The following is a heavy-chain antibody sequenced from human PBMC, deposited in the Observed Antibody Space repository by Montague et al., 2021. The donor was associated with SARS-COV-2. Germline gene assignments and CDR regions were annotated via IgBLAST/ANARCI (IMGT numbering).Heavy chain of an antibody. CDR3: TREGYQVLWSDYYYYGMDV. J-gene: IGHJ6*02. CDR2: INHSGST. Sequence: SETLSLTCAVYGGSFSGYYWSWTRQPPGKGLEWIGEINHSGSTXXXPSXXXRVTISVDTSKNQFSLKLSSVTAADTAVYYCTREGYQVLWSDYYYYGMDVWGQGTTVTVSS. D-gene: IGHD2-2*01. CDR1: GGSFSGYY. V-gene: IGHV4-34*01.